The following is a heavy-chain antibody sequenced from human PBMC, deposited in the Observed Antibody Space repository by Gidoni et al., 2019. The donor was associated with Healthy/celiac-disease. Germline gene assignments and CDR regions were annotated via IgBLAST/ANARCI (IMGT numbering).Heavy chain of an antibody. Sequence: QLQLQESGPGLVKPSETLSLTCTVSGGSISSSSYYWGWIRQPPGKGLEWIGSIYYSGSTYYNPSLKSRVTISVDTSKNQFSLKLSSVTAADTAVYYCASIPNHDYGRADAEYYFDYWGQGTLVTVSS. CDR3: ASIPNHDYGRADAEYYFDY. D-gene: IGHD4-17*01. V-gene: IGHV4-39*01. CDR2: IYYSGST. J-gene: IGHJ4*02. CDR1: GGSISSSSYY.